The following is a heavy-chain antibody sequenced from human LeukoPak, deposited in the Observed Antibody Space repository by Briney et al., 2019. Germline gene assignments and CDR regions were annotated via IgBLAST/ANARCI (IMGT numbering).Heavy chain of an antibody. CDR3: ARDLSWFGEFDY. J-gene: IGHJ4*02. D-gene: IGHD3-10*01. Sequence: GGSLRLSCAASGFTISSFWMTWVRQAPGKGLEWVANIKDDGSEKYYVDSVKGRFTISRDNSKNSLYLHMNSLRAEDTAVYYCARDLSWFGEFDYWGQGTLVTVSS. V-gene: IGHV3-7*01. CDR2: IKDDGSEK. CDR1: GFTISSFW.